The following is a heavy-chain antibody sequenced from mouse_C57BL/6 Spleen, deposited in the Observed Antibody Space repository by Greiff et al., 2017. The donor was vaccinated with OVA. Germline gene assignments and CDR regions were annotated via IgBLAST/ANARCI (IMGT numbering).Heavy chain of an antibody. J-gene: IGHJ4*01. CDR1: GYAFSSYW. CDR3: ARWRSYYAMDY. CDR2: IYPGDGDT. V-gene: IGHV1-80*01. Sequence: QVQLKESGAELVKPGASVKISCKASGYAFSSYWMNWVKQRPGKGLEWIGQIYPGDGDTNYNGKFKGKATLTADKSSSTAYMQLSSLTSEDSAVYFCARWRSYYAMDYWGQGTSVTVSS.